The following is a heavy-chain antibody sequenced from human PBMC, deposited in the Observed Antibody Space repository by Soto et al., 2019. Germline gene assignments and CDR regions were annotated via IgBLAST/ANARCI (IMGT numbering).Heavy chain of an antibody. D-gene: IGHD4-17*01. J-gene: IGHJ4*02. CDR2: ITSGSDSI. CDR1: GFTFRSYS. Sequence: GSLRLSCAASGFTFRSYSMNWVRQAPGKGLEWVSSITSGSDSIYYADSVKGRFTISRDNAKSSLYLQMNSLRAEDTAVYYCARDTPTAPFDSWGRGTLVTVSS. CDR3: ARDTPTAPFDS. V-gene: IGHV3-21*01.